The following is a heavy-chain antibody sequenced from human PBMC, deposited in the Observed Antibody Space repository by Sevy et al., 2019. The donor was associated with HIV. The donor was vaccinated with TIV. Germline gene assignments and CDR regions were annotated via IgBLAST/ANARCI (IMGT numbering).Heavy chain of an antibody. CDR1: GFTFSDHY. J-gene: IGHJ4*02. Sequence: GGSLRLSCAASGFTFSDHYMEWVRQAPGKGLEWVGRTRNKADSYTTEYAASVIGRFTISRDDSKNSLYLQMNSLKTEDTAVYYCATPAGIAAAGRVFDYWGQGSLVTVSS. CDR2: TRNKADSYTT. CDR3: ATPAGIAAAGRVFDY. V-gene: IGHV3-72*01. D-gene: IGHD6-13*01.